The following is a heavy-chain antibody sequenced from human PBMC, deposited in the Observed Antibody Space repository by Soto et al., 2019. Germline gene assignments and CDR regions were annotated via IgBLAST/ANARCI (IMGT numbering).Heavy chain of an antibody. CDR3: SREGVRGVGGFDV. D-gene: IGHD3-10*01. Sequence: GGPPWPSCEASTLNYNDYDMRWIRQAPWIELEWVSSTPWRGHYTYDVDSAKGLFTSSRDNAKNSLYQQMNNLRTEGASVYYCSREGVRGVGGFDVSRHRSMLTVSS. CDR2: TPWRGHYT. J-gene: IGHJ3*01. CDR1: TLNYNDYD. V-gene: IGHV3-11*01.